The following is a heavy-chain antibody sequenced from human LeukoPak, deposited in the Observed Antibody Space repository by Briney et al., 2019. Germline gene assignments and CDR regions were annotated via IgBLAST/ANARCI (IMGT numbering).Heavy chain of an antibody. J-gene: IGHJ6*02. D-gene: IGHD1-7*01. CDR1: GFTFSSYA. V-gene: IGHV3-23*01. CDR3: AKTEELYSSGTDV. Sequence: GGSLRLSCAASGFTFSSYAMSWVRQAPGKGLEWVSAISGSGGSTYYADSVKGRFTISRDNSKNTLYLQMNSLRAEDTAVYYCAKTEELYSSGTDVWGQAPTVTVSS. CDR2: ISGSGGST.